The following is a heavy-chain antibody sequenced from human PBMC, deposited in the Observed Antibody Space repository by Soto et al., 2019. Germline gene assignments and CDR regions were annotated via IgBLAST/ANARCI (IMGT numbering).Heavy chain of an antibody. Sequence: SETLSLTCTVSGGSILDSTYYWAWIRQSPGKGLEWIGTIFYSGSTYYNPSLKSRVTISVDTSKNHFSLKLSSVTAADTAVYYCATQEVGGSYVYTFDPWSQGTLVTVSS. J-gene: IGHJ5*02. D-gene: IGHD1-26*01. CDR2: IFYSGST. V-gene: IGHV4-39*02. CDR1: GGSILDSTYY. CDR3: ATQEVGGSYVYTFDP.